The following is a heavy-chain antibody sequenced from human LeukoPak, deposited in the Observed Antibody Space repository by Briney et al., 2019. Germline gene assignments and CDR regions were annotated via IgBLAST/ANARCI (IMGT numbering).Heavy chain of an antibody. CDR3: ARVGGGYNYGPIDY. Sequence: SETLSLTCTVSGGAISSYYWTWIRQPPGKGLQLIGYINYSGSKRYYPSLKSRVTMSVDMSKNQFSLKVSSVTAADTAVYFCARVGGGYNYGPIDYWGQGALVTVSS. CDR2: INYSGSK. CDR1: GGAISSYY. D-gene: IGHD5-18*01. J-gene: IGHJ4*02. V-gene: IGHV4-59*01.